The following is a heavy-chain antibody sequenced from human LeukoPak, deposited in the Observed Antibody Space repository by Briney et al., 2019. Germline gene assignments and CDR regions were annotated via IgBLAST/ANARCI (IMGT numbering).Heavy chain of an antibody. Sequence: GGSLRLSCAASGFTFSSYWMSWVRQAPGRGLEWLANIKKDGSEKYYVDSVKGRFTISRDNAKTSLYLQMNSLRAEDTAVYYCARDLSGVTGYTYGRGIDYWGQGTLVTVSS. CDR2: IKKDGSEK. CDR3: ARDLSGVTGYTYGRGIDY. CDR1: GFTFSSYW. J-gene: IGHJ4*02. V-gene: IGHV3-7*01. D-gene: IGHD5-18*01.